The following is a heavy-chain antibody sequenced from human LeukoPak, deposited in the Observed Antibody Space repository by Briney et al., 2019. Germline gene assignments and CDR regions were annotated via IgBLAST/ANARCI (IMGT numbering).Heavy chain of an antibody. CDR2: IYYSGST. CDR3: ARGIAAAGYSPDYFDY. V-gene: IGHV4-59*01. CDR1: GGSFSSSY. Sequence: SETLSLTCTVSGGSFSSSYRSWIRQPPGKGLEWIGYIYYSGSTNYSPSLRSRVTISVDTSKNQFSLKLSSVTAADTAVYYCARGIAAAGYSPDYFDYWGQGTLVTVSS. D-gene: IGHD6-13*01. J-gene: IGHJ4*02.